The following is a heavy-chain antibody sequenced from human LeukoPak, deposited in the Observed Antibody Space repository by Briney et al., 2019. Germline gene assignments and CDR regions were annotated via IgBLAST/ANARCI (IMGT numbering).Heavy chain of an antibody. CDR2: INPRGGST. J-gene: IGHJ1*01. CDR3: GRDRFTWGSHHFPEH. Sequence: GASVKVSCKASGYSFADYHIHWVRQAPGQGLEWMGIINPRGGSTTYAQKFQGRVTMTRDPSANTVSMEVNSLRSDDTAMYYCGRDRFTWGSHHFPEHWGQGTLVTVSS. CDR1: GYSFADYH. V-gene: IGHV1-46*01. D-gene: IGHD3-16*01.